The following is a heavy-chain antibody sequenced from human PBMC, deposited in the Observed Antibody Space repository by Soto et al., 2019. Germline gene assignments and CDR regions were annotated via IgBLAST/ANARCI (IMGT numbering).Heavy chain of an antibody. CDR2: ISGSGGST. J-gene: IGHJ5*02. V-gene: IGHV3-23*01. Sequence: GGFLRLSCGASGFTFSSSAMSWVRPAPGKGLEWVSAISGSGGSTYYADSVKGRFTISRDNSKNTLYLQMNSLRAEDTAVYYCATDRRLRGIYNWFDPWGQGTLVTVSS. CDR3: ATDRRLRGIYNWFDP. CDR1: GFTFSSSA. D-gene: IGHD4-17*01.